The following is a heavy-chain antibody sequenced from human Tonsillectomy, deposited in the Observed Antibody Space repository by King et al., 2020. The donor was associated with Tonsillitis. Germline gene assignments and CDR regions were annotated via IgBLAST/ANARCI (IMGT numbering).Heavy chain of an antibody. J-gene: IGHJ4*02. V-gene: IGHV4-38-2*01. CDR1: GYSITTDYY. CDR3: ARCSVHFEY. CDR2: MFHAGNT. Sequence: QLQESGPGLVKPSETLSLACAVSGYSITTDYYWGWIRQPPGKGLEWLGSMFHAGNTYYNPSLKSRLSISLDKSKNQFSLKVKSVTAADTAVYYCARCSVHFEYWGQGIPVTVSS.